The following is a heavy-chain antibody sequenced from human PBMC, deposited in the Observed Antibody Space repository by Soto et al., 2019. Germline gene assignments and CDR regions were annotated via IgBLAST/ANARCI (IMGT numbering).Heavy chain of an antibody. CDR2: IYYSGST. V-gene: IGHV4-61*01. CDR1: GGSVSSGSYY. J-gene: IGHJ6*02. Sequence: QVQLQESGPGLVKPSETLSLSCTVSGGSVSSGSYYWSWIRQPPGKGLEWIGYIYYSGSTNYNPSLKSRVTISVDTSKNQFSLKLSSVTAADTAVYYCAAGRYDSYYYYGMDVWGLGTTVTVSS. D-gene: IGHD5-12*01. CDR3: AAGRYDSYYYYGMDV.